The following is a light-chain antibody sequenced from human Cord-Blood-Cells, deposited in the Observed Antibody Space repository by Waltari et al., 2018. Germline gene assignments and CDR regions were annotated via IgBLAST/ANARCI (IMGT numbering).Light chain of an antibody. V-gene: IGKV1-39*01. CDR3: QQSYSTPYS. CDR1: QSISSY. CDR2: VSS. Sequence: DIQMTQSHSSLPASVGDRVTITCRENQSISSYLHWYQQKRGKAPKLLIYVSSSLQSGVPSRFSCSGSGTDFTVTISSLQPEDFATYYCQQSYSTPYSFGQGTKLEIK. J-gene: IGKJ2*03.